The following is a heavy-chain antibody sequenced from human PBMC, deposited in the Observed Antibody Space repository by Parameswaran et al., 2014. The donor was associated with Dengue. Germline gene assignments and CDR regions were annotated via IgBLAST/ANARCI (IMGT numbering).Heavy chain of an antibody. D-gene: IGHD2-21*01. J-gene: IGHJ6*02. Sequence: RWIRQPPGKGLEWVANINEDGSQKYYVESVKGRFTISRDNAKNSLYLQMSSLRAEDTAVYYCARDVPHTFLWFKDYYYGTDVWGRGTTVTVSS. CDR3: ARDVPHTFLWFKDYYYGTDV. V-gene: IGHV3-7*01. CDR2: INEDGSQK.